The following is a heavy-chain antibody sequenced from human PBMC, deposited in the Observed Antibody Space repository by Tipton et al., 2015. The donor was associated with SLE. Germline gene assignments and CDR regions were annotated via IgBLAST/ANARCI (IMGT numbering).Heavy chain of an antibody. J-gene: IGHJ5*02. Sequence: TLSLTCTVSGGSISSGTSFWSWVRQSPGKGLEWIGEIYHSGSSSYNSSLRSRVTMSVEKSKNQFSLTLTSVTAADTAMYYCARTWDHSSRSHYDLWGQGTLVAVSS. CDR3: ARTWDHSSRSHYDL. CDR2: IYHSGSS. D-gene: IGHD6-13*01. V-gene: IGHV4-4*02. CDR1: GGSISSGTSF.